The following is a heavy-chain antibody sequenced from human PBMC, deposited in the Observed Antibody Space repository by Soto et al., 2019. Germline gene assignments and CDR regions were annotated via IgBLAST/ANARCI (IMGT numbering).Heavy chain of an antibody. CDR2: IIPIFGTA. CDR1: GGTFSSYA. D-gene: IGHD6-19*01. CDR3: ARGGYSSGWWEVYYYYGMDV. J-gene: IGHJ6*02. Sequence: SVKVSCKASGGTFSSYAISWVRQAPGQGLEWMGGIIPIFGTANYAQKFQGRVTITVDESTSTAYMELSSLRSEDTAVYYCARGGYSSGWWEVYYYYGMDVWGQGTTVTVSS. V-gene: IGHV1-69*13.